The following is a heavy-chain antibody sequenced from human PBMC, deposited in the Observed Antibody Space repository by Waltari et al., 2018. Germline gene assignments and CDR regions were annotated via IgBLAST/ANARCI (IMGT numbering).Heavy chain of an antibody. CDR1: GYTSPTYD. V-gene: IGHV1-8*01. J-gene: IGHJ5*02. CDR3: ARGRAQFWFDP. CDR2: MNPNSGNT. Sequence: QVQLVTSGAEVKKPGASVKVSCKASGYTSPTYDNKWVRQATGQGLEWMGWMNPNSGNTGYAQKFQGRVTMTRNTSISTAYMELSSLRSEDTAVYYCARGRAQFWFDPWGQGTLVTVSS.